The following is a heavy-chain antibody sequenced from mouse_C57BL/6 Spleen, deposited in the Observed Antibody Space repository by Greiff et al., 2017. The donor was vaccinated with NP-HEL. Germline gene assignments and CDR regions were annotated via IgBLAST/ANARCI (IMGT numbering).Heavy chain of an antibody. Sequence: QVQLQQSGAELVKPGASVQLSCKASGYTFTEYSIHWVKQRSGQGLEWIGWFYPGSGSIKYNEKFKDKATLTADKSSSTVYMELSRLTSEDSAVYFCARHEERGFITTVVRYFDVWGTGTTVTVSS. CDR2: FYPGSGSI. D-gene: IGHD1-1*01. J-gene: IGHJ1*03. V-gene: IGHV1-62-2*01. CDR3: ARHEERGFITTVVRYFDV. CDR1: GYTFTEYS.